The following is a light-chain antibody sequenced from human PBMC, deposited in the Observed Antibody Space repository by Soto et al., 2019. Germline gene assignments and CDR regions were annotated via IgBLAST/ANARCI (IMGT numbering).Light chain of an antibody. CDR2: GAS. Sequence: EIVMTQSPATLSVSPGERATLSCRASQSVSSNLAWYQQKPGQAPRLLIYGASTRATGIPARFSGSGSGTEFTLTISSLQSEDFAVYYCQQRTEWPPTFGQGTKVEIK. J-gene: IGKJ1*01. V-gene: IGKV3-15*01. CDR1: QSVSSN. CDR3: QQRTEWPPT.